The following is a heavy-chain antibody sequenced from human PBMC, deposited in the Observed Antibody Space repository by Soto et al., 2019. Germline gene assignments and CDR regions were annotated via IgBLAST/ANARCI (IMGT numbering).Heavy chain of an antibody. CDR2: ISYDGTKE. CDR3: AKDGTYCGTTSCYGFVRF. D-gene: IGHD2-2*01. CDR1: GFTFSGSG. J-gene: IGHJ4*02. V-gene: IGHV3-30*18. Sequence: GGSLRLSCEASGFTFSGSGMHWVRQAPGKGLEWVAFISYDGTKEYYADSVKGRFTISRDDSKITLSLQMTSLRGDDTAVYYCAKDGTYCGTTSCYGFVRFWGQGTLVTVSS.